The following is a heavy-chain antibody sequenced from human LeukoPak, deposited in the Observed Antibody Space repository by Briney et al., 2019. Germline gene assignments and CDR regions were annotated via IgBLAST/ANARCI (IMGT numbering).Heavy chain of an antibody. CDR1: GFTFSDYY. J-gene: IGHJ4*02. D-gene: IGHD6-19*01. V-gene: IGHV3-11*03. CDR3: ARILAVASFHPFDY. Sequence: GGSLRLSCAASGFTFSDYYMNWIRQAPGKGLEWVSYISRSSSYTNYADSVKGRFTIFRDKAQKSLYLQMNSLRAEDTAVYYCARILAVASFHPFDYWGQGILVTVSS. CDR2: ISRSSSYT.